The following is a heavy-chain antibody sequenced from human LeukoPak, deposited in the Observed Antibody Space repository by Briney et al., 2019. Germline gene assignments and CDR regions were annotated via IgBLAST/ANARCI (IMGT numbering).Heavy chain of an antibody. V-gene: IGHV1-2*02. CDR2: MNPNTGTT. Sequence: ASVKVSCKASGYTFNGYYIHWVRQAPGQGLEWVGWMNPNTGTTKYGQTLQGRVIMTRDTSISMAYMELSRLRSDDTAVYYCARRIVTPTTKWFDAWGQGTLVTVSS. CDR1: GYTFNGYY. J-gene: IGHJ5*02. CDR3: ARRIVTPTTKWFDA. D-gene: IGHD1-26*01.